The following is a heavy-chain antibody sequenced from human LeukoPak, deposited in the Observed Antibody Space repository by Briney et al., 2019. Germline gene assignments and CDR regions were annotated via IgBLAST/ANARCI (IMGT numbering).Heavy chain of an antibody. CDR1: GYTFTSYY. V-gene: IGHV1-46*01. D-gene: IGHD3-22*01. J-gene: IGHJ4*02. Sequence: ASVKVSCKASGYTFTSYYMHWVRQAPGQGLKWMGIINPSGGSTSYAQKFQGRVTMTRDMSTSTVYMELSRLRSDDTAVYYCARDERYDSSGYPFDYWGQGTLVTVSS. CDR3: ARDERYDSSGYPFDY. CDR2: INPSGGST.